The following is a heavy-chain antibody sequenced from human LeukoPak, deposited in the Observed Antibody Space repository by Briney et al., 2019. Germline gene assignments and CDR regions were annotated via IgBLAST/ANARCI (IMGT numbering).Heavy chain of an antibody. CDR3: ARRVAATGTLDY. CDR2: IYPGDSDT. D-gene: IGHD6-13*01. V-gene: IGHV5-51*01. Sequence: SGESLKISCKGSGYSFTSYWIGWVRQMLGKGLEWMGIIYPGDSDTRYSPSFQGQVTISADKSITTAYLQWSSLKASDTAMYYCARRVAATGTLDYWGQGTLVTVSS. J-gene: IGHJ4*02. CDR1: GYSFTSYW.